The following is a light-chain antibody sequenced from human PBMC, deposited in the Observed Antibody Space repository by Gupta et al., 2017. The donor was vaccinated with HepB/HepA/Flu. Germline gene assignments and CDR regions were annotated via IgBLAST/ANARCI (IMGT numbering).Light chain of an antibody. J-gene: IGKJ2*01. CDR3: QQSHSLPQT. CDR1: QSISSY. CDR2: AAS. Sequence: QLPQSPSSLSASVGDRVTITCRASQSISSYLNWYQQKPGKAPNLLIYAASNLQSGAPSRFSGGGYGTDFTLTISSLQPEDVATYYCQQSHSLPQTFGQGTKLEIK. V-gene: IGKV1-39*01.